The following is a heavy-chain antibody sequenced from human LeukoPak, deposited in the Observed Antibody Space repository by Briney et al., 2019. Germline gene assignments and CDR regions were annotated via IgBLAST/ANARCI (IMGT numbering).Heavy chain of an antibody. CDR3: ARHAIYSGGYSYWFDP. D-gene: IGHD1-26*01. CDR1: GGSISSYY. V-gene: IGHV4-59*08. Sequence: PSETLSLTCTVSGGSISSYYWSWIRQPPGKGLEWIASIYYSGSTNYNPSLKSRASIALDTSQSECSLRLRSVTAANTAVYYWARHAIYSGGYSYWFDPWGLGTLVTVSS. CDR2: IYYSGST. J-gene: IGHJ5*02.